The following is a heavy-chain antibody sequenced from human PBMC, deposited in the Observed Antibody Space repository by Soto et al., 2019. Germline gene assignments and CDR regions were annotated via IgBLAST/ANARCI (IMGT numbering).Heavy chain of an antibody. Sequence: QVQLVQSGAEVKKPGASVKVSCKASGYTFTSYDINWVRQATGQGLEWMGWMNPNSGNTDYAQKIQGRVTMTRNTSIITAYMELSSLRSEDTAVYYCAFSRRYRGWFDPWGQGTLVTVSS. CDR1: GYTFTSYD. D-gene: IGHD3-16*02. CDR2: MNPNSGNT. CDR3: AFSRRYRGWFDP. V-gene: IGHV1-8*01. J-gene: IGHJ5*02.